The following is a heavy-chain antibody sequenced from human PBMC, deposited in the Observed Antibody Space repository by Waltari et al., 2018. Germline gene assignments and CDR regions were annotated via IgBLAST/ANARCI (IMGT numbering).Heavy chain of an antibody. CDR1: GFTFSSYG. V-gene: IGHV3-30*02. CDR3: AKTQILDLGERSFDY. D-gene: IGHD3-16*01. CDR2: IQYDRSDK. Sequence: QVQLVESGGGVVQPGGSLRLSCAASGFTFSSYGMPWVRQAPGKGLYWVAFIQYDRSDKYYEESVKGRVAMSRDNSKNTLYLQMNSLRAEDTAVYYCAKTQILDLGERSFDYWGQGTLVTGSS. J-gene: IGHJ4*02.